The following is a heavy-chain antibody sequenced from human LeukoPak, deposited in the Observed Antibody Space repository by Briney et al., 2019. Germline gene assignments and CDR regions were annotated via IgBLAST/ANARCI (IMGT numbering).Heavy chain of an antibody. J-gene: IGHJ5*02. CDR1: GVSISSYY. CDR2: IYTSGST. D-gene: IGHD3-10*01. V-gene: IGHV4-4*07. CDR3: ARDSGTTGEVKFDH. Sequence: SETLSLTCTVSGVSISSYYWSWIRQPAGKGLEWVGRIYTSGSTTYNPSLKSRVTMSVDTSKNQFSLKLSSVTAADTAVYYCARDSGTTGEVKFDHWGQGTLVTVSS.